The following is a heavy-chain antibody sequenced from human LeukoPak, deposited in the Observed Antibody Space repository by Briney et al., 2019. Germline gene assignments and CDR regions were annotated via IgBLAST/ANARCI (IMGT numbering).Heavy chain of an antibody. V-gene: IGHV1-69*05. CDR3: ARDIVVVPAAIRSMDV. CDR2: IIPIFGTA. CDR1: GGTFRSYA. D-gene: IGHD2-2*01. Sequence: PVKVSCKASGGTFRSYAISWVRQAPGQGLEWMGKIIPIFGTANYAQKFQGRVTITTDESTSTAYMELSSLRSEDTAVYYCARDIVVVPAAIRSMDVWGKGTTVTVSS. J-gene: IGHJ6*03.